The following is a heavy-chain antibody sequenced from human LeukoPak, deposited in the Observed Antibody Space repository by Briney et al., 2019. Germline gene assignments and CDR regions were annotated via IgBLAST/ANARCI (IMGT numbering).Heavy chain of an antibody. CDR2: ISGSGGST. D-gene: IGHD3-22*01. V-gene: IGHV3-23*01. CDR3: ASNLPMIVVVITGTDAFDI. Sequence: PGGSLRLSCAASGFTFSSYAMSWVRQAPGKGLEWVSAISGSGGSTYYADSVKGRFTISRDNSKNTLYLQMNSLRAEDTAVYYCASNLPMIVVVITGTDAFDIWGQGTMVTVSS. J-gene: IGHJ3*02. CDR1: GFTFSSYA.